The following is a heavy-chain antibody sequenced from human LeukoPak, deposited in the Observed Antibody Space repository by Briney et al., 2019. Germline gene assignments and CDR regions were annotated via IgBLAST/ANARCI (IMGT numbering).Heavy chain of an antibody. V-gene: IGHV3-23*01. Sequence: GGSLRLSCAASGFTFRNYAMSWARQAPGKGLEWVSAISGSGGSTYYADSVKGRFTISRDNSKNTLYLQMNSLRAEDTAVYYCVKELDSSGYFDFWGQGTLVTVSS. D-gene: IGHD3-22*01. CDR2: ISGSGGST. CDR3: VKELDSSGYFDF. J-gene: IGHJ4*02. CDR1: GFTFRNYA.